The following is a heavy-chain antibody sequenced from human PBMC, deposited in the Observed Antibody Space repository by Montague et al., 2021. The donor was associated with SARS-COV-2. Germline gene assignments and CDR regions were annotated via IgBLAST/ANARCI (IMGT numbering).Heavy chain of an antibody. CDR2: TYYRSKWYE. Sequence: CPISGDSVSSNRAAWSWIRQSPSRGPEWLGRTYYRSKWYEDYAVSVRGRLTITPDTSKNQFSLHLTSVTPEDTAVYYCVGGNLWFDSWGRGTLVTVSS. CDR3: VGGNLWFDS. D-gene: IGHD2/OR15-2a*01. CDR1: GDSVSSNRAA. V-gene: IGHV6-1*01. J-gene: IGHJ5*01.